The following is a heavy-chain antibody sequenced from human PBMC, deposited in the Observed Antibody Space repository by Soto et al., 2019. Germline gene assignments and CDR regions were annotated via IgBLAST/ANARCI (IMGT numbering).Heavy chain of an antibody. CDR3: ARHRGDYYDSSGYFDY. Sequence: QLQLQESGPGLEKPSETLSLTCTVSGGSISSSSYYWGWIRQPPGKGLEWIGSIYYTGNTYSDPSLKSRVTMFVDTSKNQYSLRLSSVTAADTAVYYCARHRGDYYDSSGYFDYWGQGTLVTVSS. CDR2: IYYTGNT. J-gene: IGHJ4*02. D-gene: IGHD3-22*01. V-gene: IGHV4-39*01. CDR1: GGSISSSSYY.